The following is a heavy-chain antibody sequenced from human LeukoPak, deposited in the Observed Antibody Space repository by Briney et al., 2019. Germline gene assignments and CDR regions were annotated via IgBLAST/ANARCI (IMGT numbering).Heavy chain of an antibody. V-gene: IGHV3-33*08. CDR1: GFTFSSYS. Sequence: GGSLRLSCAASGFTFSSYSMIWVRQAPGKGLEWVAVIWYDGSNKYYVDSVKGRFTISRDNSKNTLYLQMNSLRAEDTAVYYCARDPMVRGTRYYFDYWGQGTLVTVSS. D-gene: IGHD3-10*01. CDR3: ARDPMVRGTRYYFDY. J-gene: IGHJ4*02. CDR2: IWYDGSNK.